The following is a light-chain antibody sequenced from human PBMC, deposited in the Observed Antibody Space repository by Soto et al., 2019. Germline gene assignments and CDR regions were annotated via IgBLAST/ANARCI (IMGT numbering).Light chain of an antibody. J-gene: IGKJ2*01. CDR3: QQYNSYSTYT. CDR1: QSISSW. Sequence: DIQMTQSPSTLSASVGDRVTITCRASQSISSWLAWYQQKPGKAPKLLIYAASSLESGVPSRFSGSGSGTDFTLTISSLQPDDFATYYCQQYNSYSTYTFGQGTKLEIK. V-gene: IGKV1-5*01. CDR2: AAS.